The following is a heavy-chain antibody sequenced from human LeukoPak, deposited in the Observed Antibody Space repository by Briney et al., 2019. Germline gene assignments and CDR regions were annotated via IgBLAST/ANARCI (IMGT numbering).Heavy chain of an antibody. V-gene: IGHV1-69*04. CDR2: IIPILGIA. CDR1: GGTFSSYT. CDR3: ARDLVVARGGATSFFAFDI. Sequence: SVKVSCKASGGTFSSYTISWVRQAPGQGLEWMGRIIPILGIANYAQKFQGRVTITADKSTSTAYMELSSLRSEETAVYYCARDLVVARGGATSFFAFDIWGQGAMVTVSS. J-gene: IGHJ3*02. D-gene: IGHD1-26*01.